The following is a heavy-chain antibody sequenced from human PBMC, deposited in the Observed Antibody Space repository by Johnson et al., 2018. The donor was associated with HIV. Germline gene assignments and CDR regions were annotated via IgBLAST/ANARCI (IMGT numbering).Heavy chain of an antibody. Sequence: QVQLVESGGGVVQPGRSLRLSCAASGFTLSSYPMHWVRQAPGKGLEWVAFIRYDGSNKYYADSVKGRFTISRDNSKNTLYLQMNSLRAEDTAVYYCAKGGSAVAVAFDIWGQGTMVTVSS. D-gene: IGHD6-19*01. CDR1: GFTLSSYP. CDR2: IRYDGSNK. J-gene: IGHJ3*02. V-gene: IGHV3-30*02. CDR3: AKGGSAVAVAFDI.